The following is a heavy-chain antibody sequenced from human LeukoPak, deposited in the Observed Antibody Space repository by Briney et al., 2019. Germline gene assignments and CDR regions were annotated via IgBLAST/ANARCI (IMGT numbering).Heavy chain of an antibody. D-gene: IGHD3-10*01. J-gene: IGHJ6*02. CDR1: GFTFGDYG. CDR2: IDWNGGST. CDR3: ARRYYHGPGSYLWYGLDV. Sequence: PGGSLRLSCAASGFTFGDYGMSWVRQAPGKGLEWVSGIDWNGGSTGYADSVKGRFTISRDNAKNSLYLEMNSLRAEDTAFYYCARRYYHGPGSYLWYGLDVWGQGTTVTVSS. V-gene: IGHV3-20*04.